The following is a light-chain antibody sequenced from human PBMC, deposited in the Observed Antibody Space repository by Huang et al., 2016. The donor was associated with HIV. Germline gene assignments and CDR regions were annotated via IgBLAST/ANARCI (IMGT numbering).Light chain of an antibody. V-gene: IGKV3-15*01. J-gene: IGKJ1*01. CDR2: GAS. Sequence: EIVMTQSPATLSVSPGDRATLSCKASQSVDTNLAGYQQKPGQAPRLLIYGASTRATGIPARFSGSGSGTEFNITISSLQSEDFAIYYCQQYNNWPPWTFGQGTKVEIK. CDR3: QQYNNWPPWT. CDR1: QSVDTN.